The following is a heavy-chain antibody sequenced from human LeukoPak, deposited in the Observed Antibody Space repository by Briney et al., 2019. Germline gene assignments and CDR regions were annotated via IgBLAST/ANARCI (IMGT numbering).Heavy chain of an antibody. Sequence: GGSLRLSCAASGFTFSSYAMSWVRQAPGKGLEWVSAISGSGGSTYYADSVKGRFTISRDNSKNTLYLQMNSLRAEDTAVYYCARESSSQQFYYYYYMDVWGKGTTVTVSS. D-gene: IGHD6-13*01. CDR3: ARESSSQQFYYYYYMDV. CDR1: GFTFSSYA. J-gene: IGHJ6*03. CDR2: ISGSGGST. V-gene: IGHV3-23*01.